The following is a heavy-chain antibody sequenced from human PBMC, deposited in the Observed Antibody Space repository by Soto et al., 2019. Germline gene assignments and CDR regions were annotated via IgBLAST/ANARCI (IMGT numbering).Heavy chain of an antibody. D-gene: IGHD6-13*01. J-gene: IGHJ3*02. Sequence: VASVKVSCKASGYTFTSYGISWVRQAPGQGLEWMGWISAYNGNTNYAQKLQGRVTMTTDTSTSTAYMELGSLRSDDTAVYYCSREGYSSSWYLGQNPLNSFDIWGQGTMVTVSS. V-gene: IGHV1-18*01. CDR3: SREGYSSSWYLGQNPLNSFDI. CDR1: GYTFTSYG. CDR2: ISAYNGNT.